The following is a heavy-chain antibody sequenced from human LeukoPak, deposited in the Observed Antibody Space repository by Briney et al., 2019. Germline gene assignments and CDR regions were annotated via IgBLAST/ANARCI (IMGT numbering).Heavy chain of an antibody. J-gene: IGHJ3*02. CDR1: GGSISSYY. CDR3: ARVVYYYDSSGYPLDAFDI. Sequence: SETLSLTCTVSGGSISSYYWSWIRQPPGKGLEWIGYIYYSGSTNYNPSLKSRVTISVDTSKNQFSLKLSSVTAADTAVYYCARVVYYYDSSGYPLDAFDIWGQGTMVTVSS. V-gene: IGHV4-59*01. D-gene: IGHD3-22*01. CDR2: IYYSGST.